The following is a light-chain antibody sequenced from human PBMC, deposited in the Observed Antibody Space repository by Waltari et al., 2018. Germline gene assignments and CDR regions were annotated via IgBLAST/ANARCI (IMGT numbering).Light chain of an antibody. J-gene: IGLJ2*01. V-gene: IGLV2-11*01. CDR3: CSYAGSYTVV. Sequence: QSALTQPRSVSGSPGQSVTISCTGTSSDVGGYNYVSWYQQHPGKAPKLMIYDVSKRPSGVPYRFSGSKSGSTASLTISGLHAEDEADYYCCSYAGSYTVVFGGGTKLTVL. CDR2: DVS. CDR1: SSDVGGYNY.